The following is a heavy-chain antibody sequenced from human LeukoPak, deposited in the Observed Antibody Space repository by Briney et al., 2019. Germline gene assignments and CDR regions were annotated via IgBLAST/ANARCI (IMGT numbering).Heavy chain of an antibody. CDR1: GYTLTGYY. Sequence: GASVKVSCKASGYTLTGYYMHWVRQAPGQGLEWMGWINPNSGGTNYTQKFQGGVTMTRDTSITTAYMEMSGLISDDTAMYFCARGVGSSWLDPWGQGTLVTVSS. J-gene: IGHJ5*02. D-gene: IGHD1-26*01. CDR2: INPNSGGT. CDR3: ARGVGSSWLDP. V-gene: IGHV1-2*02.